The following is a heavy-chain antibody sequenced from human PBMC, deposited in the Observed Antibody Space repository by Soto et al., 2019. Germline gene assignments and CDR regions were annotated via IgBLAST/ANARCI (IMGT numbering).Heavy chain of an antibody. J-gene: IGHJ6*02. V-gene: IGHV3-30*18. CDR1: GFTFSSYG. CDR3: AKDLGSSSWSPGALDYYYGMDV. CDR2: ISYDGSNK. Sequence: GVSLRLSCAASGFTFSSYGMHWVRQDPGKGLEWVAVISYDGSNKYYADSVKGRFTISRDNSKNTLYLQMNSLRAEDTAVYYCAKDLGSSSWSPGALDYYYGMDVWGQGTTVTVPS. D-gene: IGHD6-13*01.